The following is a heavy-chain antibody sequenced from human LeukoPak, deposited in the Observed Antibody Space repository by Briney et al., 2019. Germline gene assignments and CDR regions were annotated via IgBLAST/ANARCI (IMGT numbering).Heavy chain of an antibody. CDR3: AKSRSATTSCYNY. J-gene: IGHJ4*02. CDR2: FSGSGDNT. D-gene: IGHD2-2*02. V-gene: IGHV3-23*01. Sequence: GGSLRLSCAASGFTFSNYAMSWVRQAPGKGLEWVSSFSGSGDNTYYADSVKGRFTTSRENSKNTLYLQMNSLRAEDTAVYYCAKSRSATTSCYNYWGQGTQVTVSS. CDR1: GFTFSNYA.